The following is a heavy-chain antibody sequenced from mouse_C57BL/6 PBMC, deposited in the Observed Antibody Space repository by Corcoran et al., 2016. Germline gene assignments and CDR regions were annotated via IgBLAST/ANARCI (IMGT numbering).Heavy chain of an antibody. CDR2: INPYNGGT. Sequence: EVQLQQSGPVLVKPGASVKMSCKASGYTFTDYYMNWVKQSHGKSLEWIGVINPYNGGTSYNQKFKGKATLTVDKSSSTAYMELNSLTSEDSAVYYCARDWFYDPHYYAMDYWGQGTSVTVSS. V-gene: IGHV1-19*01. CDR3: ARDWFYDPHYYAMDY. D-gene: IGHD2-3*01. J-gene: IGHJ4*01. CDR1: GYTFTDYY.